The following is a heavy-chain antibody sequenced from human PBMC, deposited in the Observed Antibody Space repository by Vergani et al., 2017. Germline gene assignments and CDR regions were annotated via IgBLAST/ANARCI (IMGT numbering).Heavy chain of an antibody. Sequence: QVQLQESGPGLVKPSQTLSLTCAVSGGSISSGGYYWSWIRQHPGKGLEWIGYIYYSGSTYYNPSLKSRVTISVDTSKNQFSLKLSSVTAAETAVYYCAGAPIGSTIFGVVIIRFAFDIWGQGTMVTVSS. CDR3: AGAPIGSTIFGVVIIRFAFDI. D-gene: IGHD3-3*01. CDR1: GGSISSGGYY. V-gene: IGHV4-31*11. CDR2: IYYSGST. J-gene: IGHJ3*02.